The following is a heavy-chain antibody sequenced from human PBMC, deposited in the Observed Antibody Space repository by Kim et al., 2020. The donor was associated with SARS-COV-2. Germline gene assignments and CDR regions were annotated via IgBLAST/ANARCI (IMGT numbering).Heavy chain of an antibody. V-gene: IGHV4-34*01. D-gene: IGHD3-16*01. CDR1: GGSFSGYY. J-gene: IGHJ4*02. CDR2: INHSGST. Sequence: SETLSLTCAVYGGSFSGYYWSWIRQPPGKGLEWIGEINHSGSTNYNPSLKSRVTISVDTSKNQFSLKLSSVTAADTAVYYCASPPATGERWFDYWGQGTLVTVSS. CDR3: ASPPATGERWFDY.